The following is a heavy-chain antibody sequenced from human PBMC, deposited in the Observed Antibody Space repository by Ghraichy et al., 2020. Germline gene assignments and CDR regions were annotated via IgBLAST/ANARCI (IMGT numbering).Heavy chain of an antibody. V-gene: IGHV3-21*01. CDR3: ARTNGYYYGLGRSEGLSFYYFGMDV. J-gene: IGHJ6*02. CDR1: GFTFSSYS. CDR2: ISSSSSYI. D-gene: IGHD3-10*01. Sequence: GGSLRLSCAASGFTFSSYSMNWVRQAPGKGLEWVSSISSSSSYIYYADSMKGRFTISRDNAKNSLYLQMNSLRAEDTAMYYCARTNGYYYGLGRSEGLSFYYFGMDVWGQGTTVTVSS.